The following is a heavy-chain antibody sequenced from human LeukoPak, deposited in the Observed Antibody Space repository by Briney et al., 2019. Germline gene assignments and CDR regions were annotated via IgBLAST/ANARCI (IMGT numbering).Heavy chain of an antibody. CDR3: AREHSNTELPFDY. J-gene: IGHJ4*02. Sequence: SETLSLTCAVYGGSFSGYYWSWIRQPPGKGLEWIGEINHSGSTNYNPSLKSRVTISVDTSKNQFSLKLSSVTAADTAVYYCAREHSNTELPFDYWGQGTLVTVSS. D-gene: IGHD1-26*01. CDR1: GGSFSGYY. V-gene: IGHV4-34*01. CDR2: INHSGST.